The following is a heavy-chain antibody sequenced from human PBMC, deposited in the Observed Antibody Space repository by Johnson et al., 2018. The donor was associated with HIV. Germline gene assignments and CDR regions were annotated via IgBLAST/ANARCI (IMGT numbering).Heavy chain of an antibody. CDR2: MWYAGREN. J-gene: IGHJ3*02. Sequence: QVQLVESGGGVVQPGRSLRPSCAASGFTFSTYGMHWVRHAPGKGLEWVALMWYAGRENDYADSVKGRFTLSSDNSTNTLYLEMNSLRVEDTAVYYCAKVVTSSSSWQDDAFDIWGQGTVVTVSS. D-gene: IGHD6-13*01. CDR1: GFTFSTYG. V-gene: IGHV3-33*06. CDR3: AKVVTSSSSWQDDAFDI.